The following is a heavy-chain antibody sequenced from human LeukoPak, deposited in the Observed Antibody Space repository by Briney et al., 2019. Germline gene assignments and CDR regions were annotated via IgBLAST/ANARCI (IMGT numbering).Heavy chain of an antibody. CDR3: ARTPIVVVPAAPGHYYYMDV. Sequence: PSETLSLTCTVSGASISTTPYYWSWIRQPPGKGLEWIGEINHSGSTNYNPSLKSRVTISVDTSKNQFSLKLSSVTAADTAVYYCARTPIVVVPAAPGHYYYMDVWGKGTTVTVSS. J-gene: IGHJ6*03. V-gene: IGHV4-34*01. CDR1: GASISTTPYY. CDR2: INHSGST. D-gene: IGHD2-2*01.